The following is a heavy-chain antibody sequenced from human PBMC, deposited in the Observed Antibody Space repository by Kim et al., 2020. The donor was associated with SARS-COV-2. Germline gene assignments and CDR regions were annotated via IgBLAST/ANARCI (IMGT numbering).Heavy chain of an antibody. CDR1: GGSISSYY. D-gene: IGHD6-13*01. CDR2: IYYSGST. V-gene: IGHV4-59*01. Sequence: SETLSLTCTVSGGSISSYYWSWIRQPPGKGLEWIGYIYYSGSTNYNPSLKSRVTISVDTSKNQFSLKLSSVTAADTAVYYCARKYSSSWTDAFDIWGQGTMVTVSS. CDR3: ARKYSSSWTDAFDI. J-gene: IGHJ3*02.